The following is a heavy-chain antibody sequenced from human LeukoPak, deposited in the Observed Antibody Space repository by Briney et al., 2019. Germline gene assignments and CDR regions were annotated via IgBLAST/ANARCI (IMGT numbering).Heavy chain of an antibody. D-gene: IGHD3-22*01. V-gene: IGHV1-18*01. CDR1: GYTFTSYG. J-gene: IGHJ4*02. CDR2: ISAYNGNT. CDR3: AREIRAYDSSGYYDYFDY. Sequence: ASVKVSCKASGYTFTSYGISWVRQAPGQGLEWMGWISAYNGNTNYAQKLQGRVTITTDTSTSTAYMELRSLRSDDTAVYYCAREIRAYDSSGYYDYFDYWGQGTLVTVSS.